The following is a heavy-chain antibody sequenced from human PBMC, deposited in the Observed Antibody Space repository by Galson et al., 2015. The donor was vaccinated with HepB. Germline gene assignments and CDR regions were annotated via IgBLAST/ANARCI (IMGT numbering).Heavy chain of an antibody. D-gene: IGHD5-24*01. V-gene: IGHV3-23*01. Sequence: SLRLSCAASGFTFSSYAMSWVRQAPGKGLEWVSTISGSGGSTYYADSVKGRFTISRDNTKNTLYLQMNSLRAEDTALYYCANPGDGYSVLDYWGQGTLVTVSS. J-gene: IGHJ4*02. CDR2: ISGSGGST. CDR3: ANPGDGYSVLDY. CDR1: GFTFSSYA.